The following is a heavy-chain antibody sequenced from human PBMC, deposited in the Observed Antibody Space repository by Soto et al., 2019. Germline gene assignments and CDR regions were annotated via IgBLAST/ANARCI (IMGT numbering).Heavy chain of an antibody. CDR3: ARVGDKQEPGDYYYGTNG. CDR1: GLPFSNYA. CDR2: ISYDGSNK. V-gene: IGHV3-30-3*01. J-gene: IGHJ6*02. D-gene: IGHD6-13*01. Sequence: PGGSMRLPCAASGLPFSNYALQWVRRAHGKGLEWVSVISYDGSNKYYADSVKGRFTISRDNSKNTLYLQMNSLRAEDTAVYYCARVGDKQEPGDYYYGTNGWGRGTTGIVSS.